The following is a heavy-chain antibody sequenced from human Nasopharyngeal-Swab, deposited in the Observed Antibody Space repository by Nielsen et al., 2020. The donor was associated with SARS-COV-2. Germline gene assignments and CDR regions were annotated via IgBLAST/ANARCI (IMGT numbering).Heavy chain of an antibody. J-gene: IGHJ4*02. V-gene: IGHV4-4*02. D-gene: IGHD2-2*01. CDR1: GGSISSPNW. Sequence: SETLSLTCAVSGGSISSPNWWNWVRQPPGKGLEWIGEISHSGLTNYNPSLKSPVTISIDNSKNQFSLRLKSMTAADTAVYHCARVPAGCSSTSFYLTDWGQGILVTVSS. CDR2: ISHSGLT. CDR3: ARVPAGCSSTSFYLTD.